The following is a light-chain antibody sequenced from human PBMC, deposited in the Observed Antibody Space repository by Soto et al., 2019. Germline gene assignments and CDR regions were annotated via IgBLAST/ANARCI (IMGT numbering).Light chain of an antibody. V-gene: IGLV2-14*01. CDR2: EVS. Sequence: QSALTQPASVSGSPGQSITTSCTGTSSDVGGYKFVSWYQQHPGKAPKLMICEVSNRPSGVSNRFSGSKSGNTASLTISGLQAEDEADYYCSSYTTSSTRVFGGGTKVTVL. CDR3: SSYTTSSTRV. CDR1: SSDVGGYKF. J-gene: IGLJ3*02.